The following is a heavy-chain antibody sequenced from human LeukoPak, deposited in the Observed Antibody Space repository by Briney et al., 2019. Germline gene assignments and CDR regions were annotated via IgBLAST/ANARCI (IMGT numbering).Heavy chain of an antibody. D-gene: IGHD3-10*01. J-gene: IGHJ4*02. CDR3: AKVSSGSYVLFDY. CDR1: GFTFSSYA. CDR2: ISGSGGST. V-gene: IGHV3-23*01. Sequence: GGSLRLSCAASGFTFSSYAMSWVRQAPGKGLEWVSAISGSGGSTYYADSAKGRFTISRDNSKNTLYLQMNSLRAEDTAVYYCAKVSSGSYVLFDYWGQGTLVTVSS.